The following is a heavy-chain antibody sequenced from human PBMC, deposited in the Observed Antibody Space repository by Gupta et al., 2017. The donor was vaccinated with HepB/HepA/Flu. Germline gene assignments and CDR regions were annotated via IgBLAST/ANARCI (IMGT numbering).Heavy chain of an antibody. Sequence: VGFIRRKADGGTTEYAASVKGRFTISRDDSKSIAYLQMNSLKTEDTAVYYCFPGYSIALYYFFLDYWGQGTLVTVSS. D-gene: IGHD6-13*01. V-gene: IGHV3-49*02. CDR3: FPGYSIALYYFFLDY. J-gene: IGHJ4*02. CDR2: IRRKADGGTT.